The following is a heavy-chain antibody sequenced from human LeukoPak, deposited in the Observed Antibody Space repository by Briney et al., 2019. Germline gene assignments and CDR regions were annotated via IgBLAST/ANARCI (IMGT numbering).Heavy chain of an antibody. CDR3: ARWEQSPGDY. D-gene: IGHD1-26*01. J-gene: IGHJ4*02. Sequence: SETLSLTCTISGGSISIYYWTWIRQPPGKGPEWIGYVDYNGDTNYKASLKSRASISIDRSKRQFSLKLRAVTAADTATYYCARWEQSPGDYWGKGILVTVSS. V-gene: IGHV4-59*01. CDR2: VDYNGDT. CDR1: GGSISIYY.